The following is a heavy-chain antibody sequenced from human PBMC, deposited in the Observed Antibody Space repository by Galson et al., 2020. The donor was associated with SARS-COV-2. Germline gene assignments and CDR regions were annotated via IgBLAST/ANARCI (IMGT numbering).Heavy chain of an antibody. CDR3: AGYGGNAR. V-gene: IGHV3-66*01. D-gene: IGHD2-15*01. CDR2: LYGVGNR. J-gene: IGHJ4*02. Sequence: GGSLRLSCAASGFTVSKNHVTWVRQAPGKGLECVSVLYGVGNRYYADSVKGRFTISRDNSKNTVDLQMSNLRVEDTAVYFCAGYGGNARWGQGTLVIVSS. CDR1: GFTVSKNH.